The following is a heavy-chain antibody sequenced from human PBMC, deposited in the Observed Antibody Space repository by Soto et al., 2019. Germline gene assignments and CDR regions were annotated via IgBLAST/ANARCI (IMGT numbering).Heavy chain of an antibody. CDR1: GFSLSTSGLG. V-gene: IGHV2-5*01. J-gene: IGHJ4*02. CDR3: AHRPSGWYLFDY. Sequence: SGPTREPTQTLPLTCTFSGFSLSTSGLGVGWIRQPPGKALEWLALIYWNDDKRYSPSLKARLTITKDTSKNQVVLTMTNMDPVDTATYYCAHRPSGWYLFDYWGQGTLVTVSS. CDR2: IYWNDDK. D-gene: IGHD6-19*01.